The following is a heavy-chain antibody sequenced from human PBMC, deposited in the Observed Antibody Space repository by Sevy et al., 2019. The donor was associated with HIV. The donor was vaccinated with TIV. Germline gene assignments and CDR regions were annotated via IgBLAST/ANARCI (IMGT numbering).Heavy chain of an antibody. J-gene: IGHJ4*02. CDR2: IKSKIDGETT. V-gene: IGHV3-15*01. CDR3: ATAPGYYDSAPFDY. Sequence: GGSLRLSCSVSGFTFSNAWMNWVRQAPGTGLQWVGLIKSKIDGETTDYVAPVKGRFTISRDDSTNTLYLQMNSLKTEDTGVYYCATAPGYYDSAPFDYWGPGTLVTVSS. CDR1: GFTFSNAW. D-gene: IGHD3-22*01.